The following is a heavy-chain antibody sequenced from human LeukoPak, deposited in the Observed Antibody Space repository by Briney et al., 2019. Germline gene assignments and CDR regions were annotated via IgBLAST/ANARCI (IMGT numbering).Heavy chain of an antibody. Sequence: PSETLSLTCTVSGGSISSGGYYWSWIRQHPGKGLEWIGYIYYSGSTYYNPSLKSRVTISVDTSKNQFSLKLSSVTAADTAVYYCARGRILAGSGWHGRGVWFDPWGQGTLVTVSS. CDR2: IYYSGST. CDR3: ARGRILAGSGWHGRGVWFDP. D-gene: IGHD6-19*01. V-gene: IGHV4-31*03. CDR1: GGSISSGGYY. J-gene: IGHJ5*02.